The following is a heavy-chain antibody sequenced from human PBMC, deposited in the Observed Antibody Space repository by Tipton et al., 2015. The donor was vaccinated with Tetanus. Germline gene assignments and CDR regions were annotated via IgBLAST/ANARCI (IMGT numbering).Heavy chain of an antibody. CDR3: ARDIEEVGATKYFDY. Sequence: TLSLTCTVSGGSISSYYWSWIRQPPGTGLEWIGYVYSSGSTNYIPSLKSRVTISLDASKNQFSLRLTSVTAADTAVYYCARDIEEVGATKYFDYWGQGTLVTVSS. J-gene: IGHJ4*02. CDR1: GGSISSYY. CDR2: VYSSGST. D-gene: IGHD1-26*01. V-gene: IGHV4-59*01.